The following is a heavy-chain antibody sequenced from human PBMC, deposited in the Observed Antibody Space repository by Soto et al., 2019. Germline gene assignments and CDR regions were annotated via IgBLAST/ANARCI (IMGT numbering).Heavy chain of an antibody. J-gene: IGHJ4*02. V-gene: IGHV1-69*02. CDR1: GDTFTFYS. CDR3: ASSYGSGSRAFDY. D-gene: IGHD3-10*01. Sequence: QVQLVQSGAEVKRPGSSVKVSCKASGDTFTFYSINWVRQAPGLGLEWMGRINPILSMSNYAQRFQGRVTMTADKSTRTAYMDLSSLRSEDTAIYYCASSYGSGSRAFDYWGQGALVTVSS. CDR2: INPILSMS.